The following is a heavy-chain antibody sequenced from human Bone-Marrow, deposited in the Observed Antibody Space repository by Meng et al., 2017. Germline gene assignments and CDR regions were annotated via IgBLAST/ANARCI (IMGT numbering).Heavy chain of an antibody. Sequence: QVQLQESGSGLVKPSQTLSLTCTVSGGSISSGDYYWTWIRQPPGKGLEWIGYIYYSGSTYYNPSLNSRLTISVDTYKNQFSLKLSSVTAADTAVYYCARDLNAGWILVSWGQGTLVTVSS. D-gene: IGHD3-9*01. CDR2: IYYSGST. V-gene: IGHV4-30-4*01. CDR1: GGSISSGDYY. J-gene: IGHJ5*02. CDR3: ARDLNAGWILVS.